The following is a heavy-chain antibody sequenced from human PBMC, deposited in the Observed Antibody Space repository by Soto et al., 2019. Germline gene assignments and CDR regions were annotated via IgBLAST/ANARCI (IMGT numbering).Heavy chain of an antibody. CDR1: GYTLTELS. J-gene: IGHJ5*02. Sequence: ASVKVSCKVSGYTLTELSMHWVRQAPGKGLEWMGGFDPEDGETIYAQKFQGRVTMTEDTSTDTAYMELSSLRSEDTAVYYCATDTSTMVRGFFLGYPWGQGTLVTVSS. D-gene: IGHD3-10*01. CDR3: ATDTSTMVRGFFLGYP. CDR2: FDPEDGET. V-gene: IGHV1-24*01.